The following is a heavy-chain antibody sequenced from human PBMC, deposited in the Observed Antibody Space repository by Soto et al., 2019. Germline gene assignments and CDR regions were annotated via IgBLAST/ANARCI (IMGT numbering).Heavy chain of an antibody. D-gene: IGHD3-3*01. CDR3: ARAGKIFGGVKIFEY. CDR2: ISAYNGNT. J-gene: IGHJ4*01. V-gene: IGHV1-18*01. Sequence: ASVKVSCKASGYTFTSYGISWVRQAPGQGLEWMGWISAYNGNTNYAQKLQGRVTMTTDTSTSTAYMELRSLRSDDTAVYYCARAGKIFGGVKIFEYWGQGNRVNVPS. CDR1: GYTFTSYG.